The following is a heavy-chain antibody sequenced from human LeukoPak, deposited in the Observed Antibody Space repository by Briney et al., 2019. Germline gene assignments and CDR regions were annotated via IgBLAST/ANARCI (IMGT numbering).Heavy chain of an antibody. J-gene: IGHJ6*03. CDR3: ARTSWAVAASAGYYYYMDV. V-gene: IGHV4-61*02. CDR1: GGSISSGSYY. D-gene: IGHD6-19*01. Sequence: SQTLSLTCTVSGGSISSGSYYWSWIRQPAGKGLEWIGRIYTSGSTNYNPSLKSRVTISVDTSKNQFSLKLSSVTAADTAVYYCARTSWAVAASAGYYYYMDVWGKGTTVTISS. CDR2: IYTSGST.